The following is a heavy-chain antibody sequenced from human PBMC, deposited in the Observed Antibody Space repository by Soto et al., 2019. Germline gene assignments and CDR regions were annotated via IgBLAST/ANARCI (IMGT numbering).Heavy chain of an antibody. CDR1: GYTFTGYY. D-gene: IGHD6-19*01. CDR3: VTSRVSIAVAGETEYGMDV. J-gene: IGHJ6*02. CDR2: VNPNSGGT. V-gene: IGHV1-2*04. Sequence: ASVKVSCKASGYTFTGYYIHWVRQAPGQGLEWMGWVNPNSGGTNYAQKFQGWVTMTRDTSISTAYMELSRLRSDDTAVYYCVTSRVSIAVAGETEYGMDVWGQGTTVTVSS.